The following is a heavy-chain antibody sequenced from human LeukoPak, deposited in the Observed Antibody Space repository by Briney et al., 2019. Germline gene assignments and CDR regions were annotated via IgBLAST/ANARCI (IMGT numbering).Heavy chain of an antibody. CDR2: IIPMLDIT. CDR1: GGTFGSHA. CDR3: AILSDGAYCGGDCFYLDY. Sequence: SVKVSCKASGGTFGSHAMSWVRQAPGQGLEWMGGIIPMLDITNYAQKFQGRVTISADKSTGTAYMQLSSLRSEDTAVYYCAILSDGAYCGGDCFYLDYWGQGTPVTVSS. D-gene: IGHD2-21*02. V-gene: IGHV1-69*10. J-gene: IGHJ4*02.